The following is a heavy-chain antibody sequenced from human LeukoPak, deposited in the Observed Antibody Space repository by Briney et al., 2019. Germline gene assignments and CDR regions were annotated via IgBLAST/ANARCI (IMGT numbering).Heavy chain of an antibody. Sequence: GGSLRLSCAASGFTFSSYGMHWVRQAPGKGLEWVAVIWYDGSNKYYADSVKGRFTISRDNSKNTLYLQMSSLRAEDTAVYFCAKDGGSNSYWYFDLWGRGTLVTVSS. D-gene: IGHD1-26*01. V-gene: IGHV3-30*02. CDR3: AKDGGSNSYWYFDL. CDR1: GFTFSSYG. CDR2: IWYDGSNK. J-gene: IGHJ2*01.